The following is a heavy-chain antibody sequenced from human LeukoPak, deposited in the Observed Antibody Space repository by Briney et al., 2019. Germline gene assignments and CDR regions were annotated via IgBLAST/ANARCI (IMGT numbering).Heavy chain of an antibody. V-gene: IGHV3-23*01. CDR1: GFTFSSYA. J-gene: IGHJ4*02. CDR2: ISGSGGST. Sequence: GGSLRLSCAASGFTFSSYAMSWVRQAPGKGLEWVSAISGSGGSTYYADSVKGRFTISRDNPKNTLYLQMNSLRAEDTAVYYCAKVRDIVVVPAAMSFDYWGQGTLVTVSS. D-gene: IGHD2-2*01. CDR3: AKVRDIVVVPAAMSFDY.